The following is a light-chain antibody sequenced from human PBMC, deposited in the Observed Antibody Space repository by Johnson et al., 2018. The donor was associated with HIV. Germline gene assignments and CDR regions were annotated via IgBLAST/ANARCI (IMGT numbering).Light chain of an antibody. J-gene: IGLJ1*01. CDR1: SSNIGNNY. CDR2: DNN. Sequence: QSALTQPPSVSAAPGQKVTISCSGSSSNIGNNYVSWYQHLPGTAPQLLIYDNNKRPSGIPDRFSGSKSGTSATLGITGLQTGDEADYYCGTWGSNLSGGLYVFGSGTRFTVL. V-gene: IGLV1-51*01. CDR3: GTWGSNLSGGLYV.